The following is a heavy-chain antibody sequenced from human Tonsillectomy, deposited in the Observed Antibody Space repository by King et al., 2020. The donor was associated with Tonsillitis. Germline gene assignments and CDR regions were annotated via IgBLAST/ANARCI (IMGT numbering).Heavy chain of an antibody. CDR2: ICVSGSTI. CDR1: GFTLSSYK. CDR3: ARGGYSDSSGYYTS. V-gene: IGHV3-48*03. J-gene: IGHJ5*02. D-gene: IGHD3-22*01. Sequence: VQLVESGGGLVQPGGSLRLSCASSGFTLSSYKMNWVRQAPGKGLEWISSICVSGSTIYYADSVKGRFTISRDNAKNSLYLQMNSLRAEDTAVYYCARGGYSDSSGYYTSWGQGTLVTVSS.